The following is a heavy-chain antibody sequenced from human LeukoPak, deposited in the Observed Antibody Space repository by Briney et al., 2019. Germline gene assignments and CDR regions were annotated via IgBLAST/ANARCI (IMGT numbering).Heavy chain of an antibody. CDR2: IWSDGINK. Sequence: GGSLRLSCAASGFTFSNYGIHWVRQAPGKGLEWVAAIWSDGINKYYVDSVKGRFTISRDNSKNTLYLQMNSLRADDTAVYYCARSTYSSSSYYFDYWGQGSLVTVSS. J-gene: IGHJ4*02. CDR3: ARSTYSSSSYYFDY. D-gene: IGHD6-13*01. CDR1: GFTFSNYG. V-gene: IGHV3-33*01.